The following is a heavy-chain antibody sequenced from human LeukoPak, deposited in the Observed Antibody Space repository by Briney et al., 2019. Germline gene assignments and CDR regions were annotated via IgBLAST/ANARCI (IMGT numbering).Heavy chain of an antibody. CDR2: ISGSGGST. J-gene: IGHJ4*02. V-gene: IGHV3-23*01. Sequence: GGSLRLSCAASRFIFGSYGMTWVRQAPGKGLEWVSTISGSGGSTYYADSVKGRFTISRDNSKNTLYLQMNSVRAEDTALYYCAKELEAVADSSDYWGQGTLVTVSS. CDR1: RFIFGSYG. D-gene: IGHD6-19*01. CDR3: AKELEAVADSSDY.